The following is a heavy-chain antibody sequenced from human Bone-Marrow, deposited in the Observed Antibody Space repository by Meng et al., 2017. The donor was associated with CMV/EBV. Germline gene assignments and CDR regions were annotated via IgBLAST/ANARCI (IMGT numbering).Heavy chain of an antibody. J-gene: IGHJ3*02. CDR2: IRSKADSYAT. CDR3: TRSPMRVYYDSSGEDAFDI. Sequence: GSAMHWVRQASGKGLEWVGRIRSKADSYATAYAASVKGRFTISGDDSKNTAYLQMNSLKTEDTAVYYCTRSPMRVYYDSSGEDAFDIWGQGTMVTVSS. CDR1: GSA. V-gene: IGHV3-73*01. D-gene: IGHD3-22*01.